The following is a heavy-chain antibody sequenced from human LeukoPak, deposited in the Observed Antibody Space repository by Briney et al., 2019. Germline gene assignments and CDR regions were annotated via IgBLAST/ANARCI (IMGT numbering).Heavy chain of an antibody. Sequence: PGGSLRLSCAASGFTFSSYWMHWVRQAPGKGLLWVSRIKTDGSTTLYADSVKGRFTISRDNAKNTVYLQMNSLRVEDTAVYYCVSDTVLGYWGQGTLVTVSS. J-gene: IGHJ4*02. CDR3: VSDTVLGY. CDR2: IKTDGSTT. D-gene: IGHD5-18*01. CDR1: GFTFSSYW. V-gene: IGHV3-74*01.